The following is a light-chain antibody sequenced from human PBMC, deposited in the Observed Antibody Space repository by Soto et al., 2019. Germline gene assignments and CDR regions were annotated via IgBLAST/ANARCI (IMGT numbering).Light chain of an antibody. CDR1: SSNIGAGYD. V-gene: IGLV1-40*01. J-gene: IGLJ1*01. CDR3: QSYDSSLSGSYV. CDR2: GNS. Sequence: QSVLTQPPSVSGVPGQRVTISCTGSSSNIGAGYDVHWYQQLPGTAPKLLIYGNSNRPSGVPDRFSGSKSGTSASLAITGLQAEDDADYYCQSYDSSLSGSYVFGTGTKGTVL.